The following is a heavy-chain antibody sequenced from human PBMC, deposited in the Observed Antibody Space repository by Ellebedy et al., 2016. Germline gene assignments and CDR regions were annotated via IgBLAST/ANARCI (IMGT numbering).Heavy chain of an antibody. CDR1: GYTFTSYG. CDR2: IIPIFGTA. Sequence: SVKVSCXASGYTFTSYGISWVRQAPGQGLEWMGGIIPIFGTANYAQKFQGRVTITADKSTSTAYMELSSLRSEDTAVYYCERDGYYYDSSGYYYWGQGTLVNVSS. V-gene: IGHV1-69*06. D-gene: IGHD3-22*01. J-gene: IGHJ4*02. CDR3: ERDGYYYDSSGYYY.